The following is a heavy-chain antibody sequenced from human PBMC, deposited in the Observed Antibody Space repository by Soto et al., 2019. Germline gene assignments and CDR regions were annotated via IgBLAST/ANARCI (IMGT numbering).Heavy chain of an antibody. CDR1: GVTFSRQD. D-gene: IGHD5-12*01. CDR3: ATNEGRDGYSFDY. Sequence: SVKVSFKASGVTFSRQDMRWVRQAPGQGLEWMGGIIPIFGTPQYAEKFQDRVTIAADESTSTAYMELSSLTSEDTAVYYCATNEGRDGYSFDYWGQGTLVTVSS. CDR2: IIPIFGTP. J-gene: IGHJ4*02. V-gene: IGHV1-69*13.